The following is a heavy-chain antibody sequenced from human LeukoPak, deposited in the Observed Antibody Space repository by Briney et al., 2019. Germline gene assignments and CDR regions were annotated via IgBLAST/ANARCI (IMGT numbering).Heavy chain of an antibody. CDR2: ISSNGGST. CDR3: ASYTVTTSY. CDR1: GFTFSSYA. V-gene: IGHV3-64*01. Sequence: GGSLRLSCAASGFTFSSYAMHWVRQAPGKGLEYVSAISSNGGSTYYANSVKGRFTISRDNSKNTLCLQMGSLRAEDMAVYYCASYTVTTSYWGQGTLVTVSS. J-gene: IGHJ4*02. D-gene: IGHD4-17*01.